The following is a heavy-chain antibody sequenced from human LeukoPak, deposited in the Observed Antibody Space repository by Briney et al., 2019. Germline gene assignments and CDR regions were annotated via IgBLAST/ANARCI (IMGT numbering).Heavy chain of an antibody. CDR3: ARGRGSYSSWLDY. Sequence: GGSLRLSCAASGFTFSSYAMSWVRQAPGKGLEWVSAISGSGGSTYYADSVKGRFTISRDNSKNTLYLQMNSLRAEDTAVYYCARGRGSYSSWLDYWGQGTLVTVSS. CDR1: GFTFSSYA. J-gene: IGHJ4*02. CDR2: ISGSGGST. V-gene: IGHV3-23*01. D-gene: IGHD1-26*01.